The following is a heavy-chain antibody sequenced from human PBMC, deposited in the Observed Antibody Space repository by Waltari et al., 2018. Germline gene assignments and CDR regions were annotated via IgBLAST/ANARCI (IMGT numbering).Heavy chain of an antibody. CDR1: GGSISIGSYY. CDR2: IYTSGST. Sequence: QVQLQESGPGLVKPSQTLSLTCTVSGGSISIGSYYWSWIRQPAGKGLEWIGYIYTSGSTNYSPSLKSRVTIALDPSKNQFSLKLSSVTAADTAVYYCAREPIYWGQGTLVTVSS. J-gene: IGHJ4*02. V-gene: IGHV4-61*09. CDR3: AREPIY.